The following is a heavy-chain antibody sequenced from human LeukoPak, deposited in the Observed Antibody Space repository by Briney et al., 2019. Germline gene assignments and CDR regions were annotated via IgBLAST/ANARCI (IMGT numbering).Heavy chain of an antibody. J-gene: IGHJ4*02. D-gene: IGHD1-26*01. CDR1: GGSFSGYY. CDR2: INHSGST. Sequence: SETLSLTCAVYGGSFSGYYWSWIRQPPGKGLEWIGEINHSGSTSYNPSLKSRVTISVDTSKNQFSLKLSSVTAADTAVYYCAVIVGATRAFDYWGQGTLVTVSS. CDR3: AVIVGATRAFDY. V-gene: IGHV4-34*01.